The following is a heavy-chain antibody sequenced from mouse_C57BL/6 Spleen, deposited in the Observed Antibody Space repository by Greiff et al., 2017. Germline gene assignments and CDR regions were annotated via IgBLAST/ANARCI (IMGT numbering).Heavy chain of an antibody. Sequence: QVQLKQSGAELVRPGASVKLSCKASGYTFTDYYINWVKQRPGQGLEWIARIYPGSGNTYYNEKFKGKATLTAEKSSSTAYMQLSSLTSEDAAVYFCARGEYYYAMDYWGQGTSVTVSS. V-gene: IGHV1-76*01. J-gene: IGHJ4*01. CDR2: IYPGSGNT. CDR1: GYTFTDYY. CDR3: ARGEYYYAMDY.